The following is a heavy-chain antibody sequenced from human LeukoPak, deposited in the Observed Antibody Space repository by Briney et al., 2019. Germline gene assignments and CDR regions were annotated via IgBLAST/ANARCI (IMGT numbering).Heavy chain of an antibody. J-gene: IGHJ6*04. CDR3: AKSTRAVMAMMDV. CDR1: GFTFRTFW. Sequence: GGSLRLSCAASGFTFRTFWMTWVRQAPGKGLEWVSSISSRSTYIYHADSVKGRFTISRDNAKNSLFLQMNSLRAEDTAVYFCAKSTRAVMAMMDVWGKGTTVTVSS. V-gene: IGHV3-21*01. D-gene: IGHD3-16*01. CDR2: ISSRSTYI.